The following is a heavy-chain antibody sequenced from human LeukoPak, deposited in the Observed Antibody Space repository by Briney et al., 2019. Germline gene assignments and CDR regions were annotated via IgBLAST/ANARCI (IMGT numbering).Heavy chain of an antibody. J-gene: IGHJ5*02. CDR3: THLGWFDP. V-gene: IGHV3-48*03. Sequence: PWGSLRLSCAASGFTFSSYEMNWVRQAPGKGLEWVSYISSSGSTIYYADSVKGRFTISRDNAKNTLYLQMNSLRAEDTAVYYCTHLGWFDPWGQGTLVTVSS. CDR1: GFTFSSYE. CDR2: ISSSGSTI.